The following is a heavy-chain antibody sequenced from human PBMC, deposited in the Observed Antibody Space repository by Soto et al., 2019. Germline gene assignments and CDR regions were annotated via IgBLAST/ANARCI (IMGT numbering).Heavy chain of an antibody. CDR3: AKVMTGLLTAAPPLLAYDI. J-gene: IGHJ3*02. CDR2: ISYSGSS. CDR1: GESXCTXY. D-gene: IGHD2-21*01. V-gene: IGHV4-59*01. Sequence: SETLSVTCSVAGESXCTXYSXXXXXXXGXGLEWIGYISYSGSSNYTPSLNSRVTISVDTSKNQFSLKLYSVTAADTAVYFCAKVMTGLLTAAPPLLAYDIWGPATPVTVS.